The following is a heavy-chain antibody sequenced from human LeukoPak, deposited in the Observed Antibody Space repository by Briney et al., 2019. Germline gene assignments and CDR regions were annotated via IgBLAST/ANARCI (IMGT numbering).Heavy chain of an antibody. Sequence: GGSLRLSCAASGFTFSSYAMHWVRQAPGKGLEWVAVISYDGSNKYYADSVKGRFTISRDNSKNTLYLQMNSLRAEDTAVYYCARGQWLVRSAADCWGQGTLVTVSS. CDR2: ISYDGSNK. CDR3: ARGQWLVRSAADC. CDR1: GFTFSSYA. D-gene: IGHD6-19*01. J-gene: IGHJ4*02. V-gene: IGHV3-30-3*01.